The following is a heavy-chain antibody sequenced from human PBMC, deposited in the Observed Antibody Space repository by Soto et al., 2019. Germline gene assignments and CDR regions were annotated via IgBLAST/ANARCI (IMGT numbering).Heavy chain of an antibody. J-gene: IGHJ6*02. Sequence: SVKVSCKASGGTFSSYAISWVRQAPGQGLEWMGGIIPIFGTANYAQKFQGRVTITADESTSTAYMELSSLRSEDTAVYYCARAYDFWSGNPIYYYYGMDVWGQGTTVTVSS. D-gene: IGHD3-3*01. CDR2: IIPIFGTA. CDR3: ARAYDFWSGNPIYYYYGMDV. CDR1: GGTFSSYA. V-gene: IGHV1-69*13.